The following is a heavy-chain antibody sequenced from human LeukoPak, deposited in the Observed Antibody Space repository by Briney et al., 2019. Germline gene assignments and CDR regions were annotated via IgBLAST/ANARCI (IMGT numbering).Heavy chain of an antibody. CDR1: GYTFTSYD. V-gene: IGHV1-8*01. Sequence: ASVKVSCKASGYTFTSYDINWVRQAAGQGLEWMGWMNPNSGNTGYAQKFQGRVTMTRNTSISTAYMELSSLRSEDTAVYYCATDPGETVPAAKGPRGDYYYGMDVWGQGTTVTVSS. CDR2: MNPNSGNT. D-gene: IGHD2-2*01. J-gene: IGHJ6*02. CDR3: ATDPGETVPAAKGPRGDYYYGMDV.